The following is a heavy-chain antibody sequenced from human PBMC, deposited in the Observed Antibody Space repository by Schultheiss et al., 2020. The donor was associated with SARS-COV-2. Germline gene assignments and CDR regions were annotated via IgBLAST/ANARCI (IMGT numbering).Heavy chain of an antibody. J-gene: IGHJ4*02. D-gene: IGHD3-22*01. V-gene: IGHV3-23*01. CDR1: GFIFSSYA. CDR2: ISGSGDST. Sequence: GESLKISCAASGFIFSSYAMSWVRQAPGKGLEWVSGISGSGDSTYYADSVQGRFTFSRDNSKNTLYLQMNSLRAEDTAVYYCAKVVWYYDSSGYFDYWGQGTLVTVSS. CDR3: AKVVWYYDSSGYFDY.